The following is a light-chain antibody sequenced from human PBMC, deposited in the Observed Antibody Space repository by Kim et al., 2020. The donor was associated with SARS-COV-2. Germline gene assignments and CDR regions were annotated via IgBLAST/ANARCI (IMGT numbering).Light chain of an antibody. CDR3: QSYDSSNQV. CDR1: SGSIASNY. CDR2: EDN. J-gene: IGLJ2*01. V-gene: IGLV6-57*01. Sequence: GQTVTTSCTRSSGSIASNYVQWYQQRPGSSPTTVIYEDNQRPSGVPDRFSGSIDSSSNSASLTISGLKTEDEADYYCQSYDSSNQVFGGGTQLTVL.